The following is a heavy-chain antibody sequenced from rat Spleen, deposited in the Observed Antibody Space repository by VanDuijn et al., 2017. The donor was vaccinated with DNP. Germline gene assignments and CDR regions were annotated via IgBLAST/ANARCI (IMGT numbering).Heavy chain of an antibody. D-gene: IGHD1-4*01. Sequence: EVQLVESGGGLVQPGRSMKLSCAASGFTFSNYDMAWVRQAPKKGLEWVATISYDGSSTYYRDSVKGRFTISRENAKSTLYLQMDSLRSEDTATYYCTTEGFDYPGGFDYWGQGVMVTVSS. J-gene: IGHJ2*01. CDR1: GFTFSNYD. V-gene: IGHV5-7*01. CDR2: ISYDGSST. CDR3: TTEGFDYPGGFDY.